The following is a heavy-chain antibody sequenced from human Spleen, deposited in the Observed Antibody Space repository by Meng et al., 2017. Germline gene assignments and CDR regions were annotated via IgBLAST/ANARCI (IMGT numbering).Heavy chain of an antibody. V-gene: IGHV4-34*01. Sequence: QVPLHQWGPGLLKPAETLSLTCSVYGGSFSGYYWSWIRQPPRKGLEWIGEINLSGGTTYNPSLKSRVTISVDTSKNQFSLKLSSVTAADTAVYYCAREIAVAAHYYWYFDLWGRGTLVTVSS. J-gene: IGHJ2*01. CDR2: INLSGGT. CDR3: AREIAVAAHYYWYFDL. CDR1: GGSFSGYY. D-gene: IGHD6-19*01.